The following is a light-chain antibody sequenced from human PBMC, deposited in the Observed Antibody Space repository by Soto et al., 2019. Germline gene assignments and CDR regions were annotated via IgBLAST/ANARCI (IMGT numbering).Light chain of an antibody. V-gene: IGLV7-43*01. CDR3: LLYYDGAWV. CDR2: SIS. Sequence: QSVVTQEPSLTVSPGGTVTLTCASSTGAVTSGYYPNWFQQKPGQAPSVLIYSISNKHSWTPARFSGFLLGDKAALTLSGVQPEDEAEYYCLLYYDGAWVFGGGTKVTV. J-gene: IGLJ3*02. CDR1: TGAVTSGYY.